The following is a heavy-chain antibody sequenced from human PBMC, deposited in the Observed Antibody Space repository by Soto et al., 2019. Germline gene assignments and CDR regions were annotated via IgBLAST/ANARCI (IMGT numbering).Heavy chain of an antibody. CDR2: IYYSGST. CDR1: GGSISSYY. Sequence: PSETLSLTCTVSGGSISSYYWSWIRQPPGKGLEWNGYIYYSGSTNYNPSLKSRVTISVDTSKNQFSLKLSSVTAADTAVYYCACTPRGYDILTGYYSSGPRFDYWGQGTLVTVSS. CDR3: ACTPRGYDILTGYYSSGPRFDY. J-gene: IGHJ4*02. D-gene: IGHD3-9*01. V-gene: IGHV4-59*08.